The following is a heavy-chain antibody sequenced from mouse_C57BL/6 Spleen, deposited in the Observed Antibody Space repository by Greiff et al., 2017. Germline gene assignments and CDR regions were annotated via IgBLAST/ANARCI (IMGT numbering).Heavy chain of an antibody. J-gene: IGHJ1*03. CDR3: ARETVLHWYFDV. CDR1: GFTFSDYY. V-gene: IGHV5-16*01. Sequence: EVQVVESEGGLVQPGSSMKLSCTASGFTFSDYYMAWVRQVPEKGLEWVANINYDGSSTYYLDSLKSRFIISRDNAKNILYLQMSSLKSEDTATYYCARETVLHWYFDVWGTGTTVTVSS. CDR2: INYDGSST.